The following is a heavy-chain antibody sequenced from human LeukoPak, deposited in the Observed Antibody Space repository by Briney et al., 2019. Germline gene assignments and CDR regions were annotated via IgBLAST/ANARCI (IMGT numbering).Heavy chain of an antibody. J-gene: IGHJ6*04. D-gene: IGHD3-10*01. CDR2: ISSSSTNI. CDR1: GFTFSSYS. CDR3: ARAGGSGSYYRKIYYYYGMDV. Sequence: GGSLRLSCAAAGFTFSSYSMNWVRHAPEKGPVRVSSISSSSTNIYYADSVKGRFTTSRDNAKNSLYLQMNGLRAEDTAVYYCARAGGSGSYYRKIYYYYGMDVWGKGTTVTVSS. V-gene: IGHV3-21*01.